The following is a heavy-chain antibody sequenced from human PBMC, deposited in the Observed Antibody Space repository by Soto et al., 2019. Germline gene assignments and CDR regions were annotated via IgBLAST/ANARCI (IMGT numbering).Heavy chain of an antibody. CDR3: AVRGAYYVPRVCGAYYYYYMDV. J-gene: IGHJ6*03. CDR2: IIPILGIA. D-gene: IGHD3-10*02. Sequence: QVQLVQSGAEVKKPGSSVKVSCKASGGTFSSYTISWVRQAPGQGLEWMGRIIPILGIANYAQKFQGRVTITADKCTSADNMELSSRMHGVRAVYCSAVRGAYYVPRVCGAYYYYYMDVWGKGTTVTVSS. V-gene: IGHV1-69*02. CDR1: GGTFSSYT.